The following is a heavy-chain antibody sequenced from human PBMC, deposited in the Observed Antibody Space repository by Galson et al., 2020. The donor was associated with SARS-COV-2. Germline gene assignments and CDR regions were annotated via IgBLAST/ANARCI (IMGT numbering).Heavy chain of an antibody. CDR2: LRSGGGYT. CDR1: GFTFSNYA. Sequence: GGSLRLSCAASGFTFSNYAMSWVRQAPGTGLQWVAALRSGGGYTVYADSVKGRFTISRDNSRNTLYLQMYNLRAEDTAVYYCAKDFCTDDEYQTRLPYYFDYWGQGSLVIVSS. D-gene: IGHD2-8*01. CDR3: AKDFCTDDEYQTRLPYYFDY. J-gene: IGHJ4*02. V-gene: IGHV3-23*01.